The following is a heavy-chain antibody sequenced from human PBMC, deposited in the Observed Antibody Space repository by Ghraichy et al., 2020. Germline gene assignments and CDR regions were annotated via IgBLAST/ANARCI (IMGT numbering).Heavy chain of an antibody. CDR3: AKSRNGYFDTSGYYD. V-gene: IGHV4-4*07. CDR2: IYTRGSA. J-gene: IGHJ4*02. Sequence: SETLSLTCTVSGGSINDHYWTWIRQPAGKGLEWIGRIYTRGSANYSPSLKSRVTMSVDTSKHQVSLNLTSVTAADTAIYYCAKSRNGYFDTSGYYDWGQGTLVTVSS. D-gene: IGHD3-22*01. CDR1: GGSINDHY.